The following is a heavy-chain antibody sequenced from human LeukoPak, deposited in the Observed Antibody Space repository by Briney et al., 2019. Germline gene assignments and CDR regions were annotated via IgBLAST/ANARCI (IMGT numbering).Heavy chain of an antibody. CDR1: GFTFSSYG. J-gene: IGHJ6*03. CDR3: ASSMYYDFWSGYYTGYYYYMDV. CDR2: ISYDGSNK. D-gene: IGHD3-3*01. V-gene: IGHV3-30*03. Sequence: PGGSLRLSCAASGFTFSSYGMHWVRQAPGKGLEWVAVISYDGSNKYYADSVKGRFTISRDNSTNTLYLQMNSLRAEDTAVYYCASSMYYDFWSGYYTGYYYYMDVWGKGTTVTVSS.